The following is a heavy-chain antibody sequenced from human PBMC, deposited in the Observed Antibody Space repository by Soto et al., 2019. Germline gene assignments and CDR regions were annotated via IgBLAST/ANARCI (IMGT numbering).Heavy chain of an antibody. CDR1: GGTFSTYT. Sequence: QVQLVQSGAEVKRPGSSVKVSCKASGGTFSTYTISWVRQAPGQGLEWMGRIIPLLGIANDARNFHGRVTITADTSTRTGYMELRSLTSEDTAVYYCARGAASGFDHWGQGTLVTVSS. D-gene: IGHD6-25*01. V-gene: IGHV1-69*02. CDR2: IIPLLGIA. CDR3: ARGAASGFDH. J-gene: IGHJ4*02.